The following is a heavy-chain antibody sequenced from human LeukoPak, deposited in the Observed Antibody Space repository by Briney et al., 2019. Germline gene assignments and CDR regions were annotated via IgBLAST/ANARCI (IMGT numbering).Heavy chain of an antibody. CDR3: ANPIAVAGYNY. D-gene: IGHD6-19*01. Sequence: GGSLRLSCAASGFTFSSYAMSWVRQAPGKGLEWVSAISGSGGSTYYADSVKGRFTISRDNSKNTLYQQMNSLRAEDTAVYYCANPIAVAGYNYWGQGTLVTVSS. CDR2: ISGSGGST. V-gene: IGHV3-23*01. CDR1: GFTFSSYA. J-gene: IGHJ4*02.